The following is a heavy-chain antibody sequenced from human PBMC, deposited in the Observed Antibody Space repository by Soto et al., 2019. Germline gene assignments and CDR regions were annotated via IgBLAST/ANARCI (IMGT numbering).Heavy chain of an antibody. V-gene: IGHV4-31*03. Sequence: PSETLSLTCTVSGGSISSGGYYWSWIRQHPGKGLEWIGYIYYSGSTYYNPSLKSRVTISVDTSKNQFSLKLSSVTAADTAVYYCASAPDYYDSSGYYSFWFDPWGQGTLVTVSS. CDR2: IYYSGST. D-gene: IGHD3-22*01. CDR1: GGSISSGGYY. CDR3: ASAPDYYDSSGYYSFWFDP. J-gene: IGHJ5*02.